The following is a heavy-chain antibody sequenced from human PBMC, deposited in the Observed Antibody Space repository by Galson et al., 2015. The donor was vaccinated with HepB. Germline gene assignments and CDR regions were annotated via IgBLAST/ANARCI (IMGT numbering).Heavy chain of an antibody. J-gene: IGHJ3*02. CDR3: ARLDSSGLYDAFDI. D-gene: IGHD3-22*01. CDR1: GFTFSDYY. V-gene: IGHV3-11*01. CDR2: ISSSGSTI. Sequence: SLRLSCAASGFTFSDYYMSWIRQAPGKGLEWVSYISSSGSTIYYADSVKGRFTISRDNAKNSLYLQMNSLRAEDTAVYYCARLDSSGLYDAFDIWGQGTMVTVSS.